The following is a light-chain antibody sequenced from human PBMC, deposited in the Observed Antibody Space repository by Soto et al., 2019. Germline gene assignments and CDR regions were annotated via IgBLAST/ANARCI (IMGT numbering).Light chain of an antibody. CDR2: DAA. CDR1: QNINDW. V-gene: IGKV1-5*01. CDR3: QPYHSLPFT. Sequence: DIQLTQSPSTLSASVGDRVTITCRASQNINDWVAWYQEKPGRAPNLLIYDAAALGGGAPSRFRGSVSGTDFPLTISSLQPDDFATYYCQPYHSLPFTFGQGTRL. J-gene: IGKJ5*01.